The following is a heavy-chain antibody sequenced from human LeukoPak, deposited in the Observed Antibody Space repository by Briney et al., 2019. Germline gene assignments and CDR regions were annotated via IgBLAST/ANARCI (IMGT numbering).Heavy chain of an antibody. CDR3: AREDDDWGPNTLDV. CDR1: GFTFSNYE. Sequence: GGSLRLSCAASGFTFSNYEMNWVRQAPGKGLEWVSYISSSGSSIYYRDSVKGRFTISRDNAQDSLYPQMDSLRDEDTAVYYCAREDDDWGPNTLDVWGQGTVVTVSS. J-gene: IGHJ3*01. D-gene: IGHD7-27*01. CDR2: ISSSGSSI. V-gene: IGHV3-48*03.